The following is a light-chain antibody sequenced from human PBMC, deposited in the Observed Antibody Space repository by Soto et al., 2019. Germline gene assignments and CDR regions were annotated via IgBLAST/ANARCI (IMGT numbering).Light chain of an antibody. V-gene: IGLV2-14*01. CDR3: SSYTTTGTLV. Sequence: QSVLTQSASVSGSPGQSITISCTGTSSDVGSYNYVSWYQQHPGKAPKLMIYEVSNRPSGVSHRCSGSKSGNTASLTISGLQAEDEAGYYCSSYTTTGTLVFGGGTKLTVL. CDR1: SSDVGSYNY. J-gene: IGLJ2*01. CDR2: EVS.